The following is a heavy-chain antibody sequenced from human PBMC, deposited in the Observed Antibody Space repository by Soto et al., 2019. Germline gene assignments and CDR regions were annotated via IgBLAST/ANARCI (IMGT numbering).Heavy chain of an antibody. CDR3: AKDDPDFYDY. CDR1: GFTFSSYS. J-gene: IGHJ4*02. Sequence: GSLRLSCAASGFTFSSYSMNWVRQAPGKGLEWVSSISSSSSYIYYADSVKGRFTISRDNSKNSLYLQMNSLRTEDTALYYCAKDDPDFYDYWGQGTLVTVSS. CDR2: ISSSSSYI. V-gene: IGHV3-21*04.